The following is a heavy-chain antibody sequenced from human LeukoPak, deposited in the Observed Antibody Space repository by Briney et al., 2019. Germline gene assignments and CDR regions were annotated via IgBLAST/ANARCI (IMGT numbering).Heavy chain of an antibody. J-gene: IGHJ4*02. Sequence: GASVTVSCKASGYTFTGFYLHWVRQAPGQGLEWMGWINPNSGGTNYAQRFQGRVTMTRDTSISTSYMELSRLTSDDTAVYYCARDGDVLNGPQYWGQGTLVTVSS. CDR1: GYTFTGFY. D-gene: IGHD2-8*01. CDR2: INPNSGGT. V-gene: IGHV1-2*02. CDR3: ARDGDVLNGPQY.